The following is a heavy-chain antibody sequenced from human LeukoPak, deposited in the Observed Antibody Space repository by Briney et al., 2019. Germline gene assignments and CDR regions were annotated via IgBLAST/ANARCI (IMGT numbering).Heavy chain of an antibody. D-gene: IGHD1-1*01. Sequence: PGGSLRLSCAASEFTFTTYAMTWVRQAPGKGLEWVSGITSSGGSTFYVDSVKGRFTISRDNSQKMLYLQMNSLRAEDTAVYYCARVFAPFDYNSAPSYWGQGTLVTVSS. CDR2: ITSSGGST. CDR3: ARVFAPFDYNSAPSY. CDR1: EFTFTTYA. J-gene: IGHJ4*02. V-gene: IGHV3-23*01.